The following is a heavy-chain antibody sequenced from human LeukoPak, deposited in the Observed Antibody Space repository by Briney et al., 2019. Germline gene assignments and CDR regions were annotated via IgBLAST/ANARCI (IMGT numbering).Heavy chain of an antibody. J-gene: IGHJ6*03. CDR1: GGTFISYA. CDR3: ARDLGELQRYYYYYVDV. V-gene: IGHV1-69*05. Sequence: SVKVSCKASGGTFISYAISWVRQAPGQGLEWMGGIIPIFGTANYAQKFQGRVTMTRDMSTSTVYMELSRLRSEDTAVYYCARDLGELQRYYYYYVDVWGKGTTVTVSS. CDR2: IIPIFGTA. D-gene: IGHD3-16*01.